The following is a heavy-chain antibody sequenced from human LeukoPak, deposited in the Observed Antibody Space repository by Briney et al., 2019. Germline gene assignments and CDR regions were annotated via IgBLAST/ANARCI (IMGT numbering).Heavy chain of an antibody. CDR2: ISSSSSYI. D-gene: IGHD5-18*01. Sequence: KTGGSLRLSCAASGFTFSSYSMNWVRQAPGKGLEWVSSISSSSSYIYYADSVKGRFTISRDNAKNSLYLQMNSLRAEDTAVYYCARAKNAMGYFDYWGQGTLVTVSS. CDR3: ARAKNAMGYFDY. V-gene: IGHV3-21*01. CDR1: GFTFSSYS. J-gene: IGHJ4*02.